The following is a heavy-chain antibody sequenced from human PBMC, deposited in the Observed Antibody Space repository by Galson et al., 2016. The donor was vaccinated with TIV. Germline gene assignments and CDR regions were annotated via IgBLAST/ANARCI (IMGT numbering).Heavy chain of an antibody. CDR3: ARDRILDATYYYYYYGLDV. V-gene: IGHV3-66*02. D-gene: IGHD1-1*01. CDR1: GLSVSSNY. CDR2: ISDGGKT. J-gene: IGHJ6*02. Sequence: SLRLSCASSGLSVSSNYMTWVRQAPGKGLEWVSLISDGGKTYYSDSVRGRLTVSRDNSKNTLYLQMSGLRAADTAVYYCARDRILDATYYYYYYGLDVWGQGTTVTVSS.